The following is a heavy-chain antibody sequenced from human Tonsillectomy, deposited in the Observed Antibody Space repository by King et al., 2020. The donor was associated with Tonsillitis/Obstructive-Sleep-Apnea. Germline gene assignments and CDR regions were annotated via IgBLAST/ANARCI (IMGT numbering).Heavy chain of an antibody. J-gene: IGHJ4*02. D-gene: IGHD3-3*01. CDR2: IDPSDSYT. CDR1: GYSFTSYW. Sequence: QLVQSGAEVKKPGESLRISCKGSGYSFTSYWNSWVRQMPGKGLEWMGRIDPSDSYTNYSPSFQGHVTISADKSISTAYLQWSSLKASDTAMYYCARHNYDFWSGYENDYWGQGTLVTVSS. V-gene: IGHV5-10-1*01. CDR3: ARHNYDFWSGYENDY.